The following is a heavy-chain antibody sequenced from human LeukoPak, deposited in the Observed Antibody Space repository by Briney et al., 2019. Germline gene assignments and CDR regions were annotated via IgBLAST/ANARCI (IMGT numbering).Heavy chain of an antibody. D-gene: IGHD3-22*01. V-gene: IGHV3-30*02. Sequence: PGGSLRLSCAASGFTFSNFGMHWVRQAPGKGLEGVAFIRFDGTSEFYADSVKARFTISRDNSQNTLYLKMNSLRAEDTAVYYCATSDLTYYYDSSRSPAFDIWGQGTMVTVSS. CDR3: ATSDLTYYYDSSRSPAFDI. J-gene: IGHJ3*02. CDR2: IRFDGTSE. CDR1: GFTFSNFG.